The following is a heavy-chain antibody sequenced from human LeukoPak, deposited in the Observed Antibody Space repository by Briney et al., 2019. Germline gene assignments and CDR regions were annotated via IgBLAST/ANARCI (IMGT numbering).Heavy chain of an antibody. CDR1: GGTFSSYA. CDR3: ARDHSVVVVAALGDAFDI. J-gene: IGHJ3*02. V-gene: IGHV1-69*10. Sequence: SVKVSCKASGGTFSSYAISWVRQAPGQGLEWMGGVIPILGIVNYAQKLQGRVTITADKSTSTAYMELSSLRSEDTAIYYCARDHSVVVVAALGDAFDIWGQGTMVTVSS. CDR2: VIPILGIV. D-gene: IGHD2-15*01.